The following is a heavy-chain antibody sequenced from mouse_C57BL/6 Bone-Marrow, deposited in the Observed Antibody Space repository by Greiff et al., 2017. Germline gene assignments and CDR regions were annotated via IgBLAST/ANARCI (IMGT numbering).Heavy chain of an antibody. D-gene: IGHD2-3*01. CDR3: ARRGFYDGYHETFAY. CDR2: IHPNSGST. Sequence: QVQLQQPGAELVKPGASVKLSCKASGYTFTSYWMHWVKQRPGQGLEWIGMIHPNSGSTNYNEKFKSKATLTVDKSSSTAYMQLSSLTSEDSAVYYCARRGFYDGYHETFAYWGQGTLVTVSA. CDR1: GYTFTSYW. V-gene: IGHV1-64*01. J-gene: IGHJ3*01.